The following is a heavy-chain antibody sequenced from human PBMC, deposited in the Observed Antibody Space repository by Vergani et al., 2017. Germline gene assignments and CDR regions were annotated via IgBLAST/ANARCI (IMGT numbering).Heavy chain of an antibody. CDR3: AKDGRENSDYGYFDY. Sequence: QLVESGGGWVQPGGSLRLSCVVSGFDFSYYIMNWVRQAPGKGLEWVAFIGYDGRIKYNVDSVKGRFTISRDTSKKTLSLQMRSLRADDTAVYYCAKDGRENSDYGYFDYWGQGTLVTVSS. J-gene: IGHJ4*02. CDR1: GFDFSYYI. CDR2: IGYDGRIK. V-gene: IGHV3-30*02. D-gene: IGHD4-17*01.